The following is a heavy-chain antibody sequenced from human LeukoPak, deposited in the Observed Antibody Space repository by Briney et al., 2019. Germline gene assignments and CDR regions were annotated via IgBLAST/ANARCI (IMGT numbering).Heavy chain of an antibody. CDR3: AGGCSSTSCYGFDY. V-gene: IGHV3-53*01. D-gene: IGHD2-2*01. J-gene: IGHJ4*02. CDR1: GFTLSSKY. CDR2: IYSGGST. Sequence: GGSLRLSCAASGFTLSSKYVSWVRQAPGKGLEWVSVIYSGGSTYYSDSVKGRFTISTDNSKNTPHLQLNSLTADDATVFYFAGGCSSTSCYGFDYWGQGTLVTVSS.